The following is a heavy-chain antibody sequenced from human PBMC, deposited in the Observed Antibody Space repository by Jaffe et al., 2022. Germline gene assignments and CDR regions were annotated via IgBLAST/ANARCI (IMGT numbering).Heavy chain of an antibody. Sequence: EVQLVESGGGLVQPGGSLRLSCAASGFTFSSTNYWMHWVRQAPGKGLVWVSRINSDGSRTDYADSVKGRFTISRDNAKNTLYLQMNSLRAEDTAVYYCTRDFDAGSGFWGQGTLITVSS. D-gene: IGHD3-10*01. J-gene: IGHJ4*02. V-gene: IGHV3-74*01. CDR1: GFTFSSTNYW. CDR3: TRDFDAGSGF. CDR2: INSDGSRT.